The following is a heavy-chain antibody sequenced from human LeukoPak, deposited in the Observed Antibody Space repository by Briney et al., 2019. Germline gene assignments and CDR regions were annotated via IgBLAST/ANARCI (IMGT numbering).Heavy chain of an antibody. CDR1: GFTFSSHS. CDR3: ARGADTGYSSDS. J-gene: IGHJ5*02. CDR2: INSDARST. V-gene: IGHV3-74*01. Sequence: GGSLRLSCAASGFTFSSHSLNWVRQAPGKGLVWVSRINSDARSTSYADSVKGRFTISRDNAKNTLYLQMNSLRAEDTAVYYCARGADTGYSSDSWGQGTLVTVSS. D-gene: IGHD6-19*01.